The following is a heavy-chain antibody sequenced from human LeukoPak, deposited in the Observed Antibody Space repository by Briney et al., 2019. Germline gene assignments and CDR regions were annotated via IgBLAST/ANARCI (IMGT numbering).Heavy chain of an antibody. CDR3: ASQDSSGYYFDY. CDR2: IYYSGST. V-gene: IGHV4-39*01. Sequence: PSETLSLTCTVSGGSISSSSYYRGWIRQPPGKGLEWIGSIYYSGSTYYNPSLKSRVTISVDTSKNQFSLKLSSVTAADTAVYYCASQDSSGYYFDYWGQGTLVTVSS. J-gene: IGHJ4*02. CDR1: GGSISSSSYY. D-gene: IGHD3-22*01.